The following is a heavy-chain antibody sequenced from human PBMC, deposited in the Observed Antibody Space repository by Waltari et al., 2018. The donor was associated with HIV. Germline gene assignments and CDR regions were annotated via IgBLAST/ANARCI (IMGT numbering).Heavy chain of an antibody. J-gene: IGHJ6*02. CDR2: MNPNSGNT. Sequence: QVQLVQSGAEVKKPGASVKVSCKASGYTFTSYDINWVRQATGQGLEWMGWMNPNSGNTGYAQKFQGRVTMTRNTSISTAYMELSSLRSEDTAVYYCARVGRYYYDSSGYPMGVWGQGTTVTVSS. V-gene: IGHV1-8*01. CDR3: ARVGRYYYDSSGYPMGV. D-gene: IGHD3-22*01. CDR1: GYTFTSYD.